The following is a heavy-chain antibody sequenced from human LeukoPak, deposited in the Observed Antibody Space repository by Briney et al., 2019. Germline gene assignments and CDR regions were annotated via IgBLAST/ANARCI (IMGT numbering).Heavy chain of an antibody. V-gene: IGHV3-49*03. Sequence: GGSLRLSCAGYGFTFRDFGLTWFRQAPGKGLEWVGFIRSKANDATPQYAASVKGRFIISRDDSKSIAYLQMNSLRAEDTAVYYCARERSRSQFRVYPVDYWGQGTLVTVSS. D-gene: IGHD3-10*01. J-gene: IGHJ4*02. CDR2: IRSKANDATP. CDR3: ARERSRSQFRVYPVDY. CDR1: GFTFRDFG.